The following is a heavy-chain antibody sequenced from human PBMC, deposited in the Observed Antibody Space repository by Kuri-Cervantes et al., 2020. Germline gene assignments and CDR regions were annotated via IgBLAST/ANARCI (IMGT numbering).Heavy chain of an antibody. CDR3: AKEMATNVFDY. J-gene: IGHJ4*02. CDR1: GFTFSGYW. D-gene: IGHD5-24*01. CDR2: IKQDGSEK. V-gene: IGHV3-7*01. Sequence: GESLKISCAASGFTFSGYWMSWVRQAPGKGLEWVANIKQDGSEKYYVDSVKGRFTISRDNAKNSLYLQMNSLRAEDTAVYYCAKEMATNVFDYWGQGTLVTVSS.